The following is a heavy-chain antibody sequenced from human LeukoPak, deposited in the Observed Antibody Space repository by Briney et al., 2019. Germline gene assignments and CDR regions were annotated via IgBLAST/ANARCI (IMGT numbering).Heavy chain of an antibody. CDR1: GDSISSSRYY. J-gene: IGHJ5*02. D-gene: IGHD3-22*01. CDR3: ARHLGDSSGYYPVDQ. V-gene: IGHV4-39*01. Sequence: PSETLSLTCTVSGDSISSSRYYWAWIRQPPGKGLEWIVSIHYSGSTYYKPSLKSRVTISVDTSKKQSSLRLTSVTAADTAVYYCARHLGDSSGYYPVDQWGQGTLVTVSS. CDR2: IHYSGST.